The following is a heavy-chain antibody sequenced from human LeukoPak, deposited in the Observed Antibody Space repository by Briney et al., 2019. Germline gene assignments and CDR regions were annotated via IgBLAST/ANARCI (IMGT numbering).Heavy chain of an antibody. CDR1: GFTFSSYG. Sequence: GRSLRLSCAASGFTFSSYGMHWVRQAPGKGLEWVAVIWYDGSNKYYADSVKGRFTISGDNSKNTLYLQMNSLRAEDTAVYYCARSEFTAVAGPIFDYWGQGTLVTVSS. CDR2: IWYDGSNK. J-gene: IGHJ4*02. V-gene: IGHV3-33*01. CDR3: ARSEFTAVAGPIFDY. D-gene: IGHD6-19*01.